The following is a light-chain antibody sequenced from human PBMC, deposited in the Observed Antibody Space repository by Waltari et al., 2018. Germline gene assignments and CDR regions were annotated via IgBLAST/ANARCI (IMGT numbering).Light chain of an antibody. J-gene: IGLJ3*02. CDR1: HGHSSTV. Sequence: LVLTHSPSASALLHAPLQLTCTLSHGHSSTVITWLQQQPEKGPRFLMKVNSDGSHRKGDEIPDRFSGSSSGSERYLSISSLQSEDEADYFCQTGGHGTWVFGGGTKLTVL. V-gene: IGLV4-69*01. CDR3: QTGGHGTWV. CDR2: VNSDGSH.